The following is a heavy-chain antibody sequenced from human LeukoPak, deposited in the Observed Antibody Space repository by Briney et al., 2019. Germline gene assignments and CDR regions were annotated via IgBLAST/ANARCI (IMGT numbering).Heavy chain of an antibody. D-gene: IGHD6-19*01. V-gene: IGHV4-39*07. CDR1: GGFINSINYY. J-gene: IGHJ4*02. Sequence: SETLSLTCTVSGGFINSINYYWGWIRQPPGKGLEWIGSFYYSGNTYYNPSLKSRVTISVDTSKNQFSLKLSSVTAADTAVYYCARESVAGTLWGQGTLVTVSS. CDR2: FYYSGNT. CDR3: ARESVAGTL.